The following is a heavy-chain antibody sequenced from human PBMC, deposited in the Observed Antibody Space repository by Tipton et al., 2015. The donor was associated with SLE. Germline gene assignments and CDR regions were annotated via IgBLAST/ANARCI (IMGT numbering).Heavy chain of an antibody. CDR2: ITSSSSYI. V-gene: IGHV3-21*01. Sequence: SLRLSCAASGFTFSSYSMNWVRQAPGKGLEWVSSITSSSSYIYYADSVKGRFSISRDNAKNSVYLQMNSLRAEDTAVYYCARDPSEDYLDADYWGQGTLVTVSS. CDR3: ARDPSEDYLDADY. J-gene: IGHJ4*02. D-gene: IGHD2/OR15-2a*01. CDR1: GFTFSSYS.